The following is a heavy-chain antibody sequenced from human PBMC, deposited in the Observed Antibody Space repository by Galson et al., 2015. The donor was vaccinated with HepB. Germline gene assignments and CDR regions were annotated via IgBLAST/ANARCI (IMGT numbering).Heavy chain of an antibody. CDR2: ISHDGGNK. V-gene: IGHV3-30-3*01. Sequence: SLRLSCAASGFAFSPYSMHWVRQAPGKGLEWVALISHDGGNKYYADSFKGRVTISRDNVNNTVYLQMNSLRAEDTAVYYCAKDFILIGFDIWGQGSLVIVSS. CDR1: GFAFSPYS. J-gene: IGHJ3*02. CDR3: AKDFILIGFDI.